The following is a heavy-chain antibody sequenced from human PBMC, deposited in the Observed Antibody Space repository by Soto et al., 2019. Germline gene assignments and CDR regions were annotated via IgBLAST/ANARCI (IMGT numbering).Heavy chain of an antibody. V-gene: IGHV3-33*01. J-gene: IGHJ6*02. CDR3: ARGNQLYYYYYGMDV. CDR1: GFTFSSYG. Sequence: GGSLRLSCAASGFTFSSYGMHWVRQAPGKGLEWVAVIWYDGSNKYYADSVKGRFTISRDDSKNTLYLQMNSLRAEDTAVYYCARGNQLYYYYYGMDVWGQGTTVTVSS. CDR2: IWYDGSNK. D-gene: IGHD2-2*01.